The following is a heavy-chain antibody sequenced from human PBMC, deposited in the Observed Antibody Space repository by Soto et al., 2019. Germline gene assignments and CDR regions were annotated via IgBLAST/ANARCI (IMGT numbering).Heavy chain of an antibody. CDR3: AKELRVATIFLFDY. Sequence: GGSLRLSCAASGFTFSSYGMHWVRQAPGKGLEWVAVISYDGSNKYYADSVKGRFTISRDNSKNTLYLQMNSLRAEDTAVYYCAKELRVATIFLFDYWGQGTLVTVSS. V-gene: IGHV3-30*18. D-gene: IGHD5-12*01. J-gene: IGHJ4*02. CDR1: GFTFSSYG. CDR2: ISYDGSNK.